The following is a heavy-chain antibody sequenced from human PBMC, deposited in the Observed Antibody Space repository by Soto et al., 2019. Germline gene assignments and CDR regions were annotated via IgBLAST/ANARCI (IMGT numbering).Heavy chain of an antibody. CDR2: TNSDRSSK. Sequence: GGSLRLSCAASGFTFSNYWMHWVRQVPGKGLVWVSRTNSDRSSKSYAESVKGRFTISRDNAKNTVFLQMDSLRAEDTAVYYCARYTYNISPFDYWGQGT. D-gene: IGHD1-1*01. V-gene: IGHV3-74*01. J-gene: IGHJ4*02. CDR1: GFTFSNYW. CDR3: ARYTYNISPFDY.